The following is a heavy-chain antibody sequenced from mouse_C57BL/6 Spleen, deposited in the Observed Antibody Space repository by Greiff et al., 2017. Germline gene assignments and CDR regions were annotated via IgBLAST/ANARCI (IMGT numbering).Heavy chain of an antibody. Sequence: VQLQQPGAELVKPGASVKLSCTASGFTFNGYYMHWVKQRPEQGLEWIGRIDPEDGETKYAPKFKGKATITADKSSNTADLQLSSRTSEDTTVYYCARDGCDSYYCDDGGKGTTLTVSS. CDR3: ARDGCDSYYCDD. CDR1: GFTFNGYY. J-gene: IGHJ2*01. CDR2: IDPEDGET. V-gene: IGHV14-2*01. D-gene: IGHD2-2*01.